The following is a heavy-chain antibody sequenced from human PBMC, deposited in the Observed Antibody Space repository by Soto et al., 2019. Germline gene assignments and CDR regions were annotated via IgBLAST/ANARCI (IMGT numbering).Heavy chain of an antibody. CDR3: ARDSYYDFWSGYYSYGMDV. D-gene: IGHD3-3*01. CDR1: GYTFTGYY. V-gene: IGHV1-2*02. CDR2: INPNSGGT. Sequence: QVQLVQSGAEVKKPGASVKVSCKASGYTFTGYYMHWVRQAPGQGLEWMGWINPNSGGTNYAQKFQGRVTMTRDTSINTAYMELSRLRSDDTAVYYCARDSYYDFWSGYYSYGMDVWGQGTTVTVSS. J-gene: IGHJ6*02.